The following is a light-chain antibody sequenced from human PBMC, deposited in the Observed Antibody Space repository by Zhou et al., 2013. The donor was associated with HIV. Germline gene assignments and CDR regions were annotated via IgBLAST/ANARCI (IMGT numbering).Light chain of an antibody. CDR2: SAS. Sequence: EIVLTQSPGTLSLSPGERATLSCRASQTITSNYLAWYHQKPGQAPRLFIFSASTRAPGIPGRFSGSGSGTDFTLTISSLEPEDFAVYYCQQRSNWPPISSFGQGTKLEIK. V-gene: IGKV3D-20*02. J-gene: IGKJ2*04. CDR3: QQRSNWPPISS. CDR1: QTITSNY.